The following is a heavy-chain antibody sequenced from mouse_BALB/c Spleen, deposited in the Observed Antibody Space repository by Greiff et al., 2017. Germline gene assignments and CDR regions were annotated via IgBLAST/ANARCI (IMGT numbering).Heavy chain of an antibody. V-gene: IGHV5-6-3*01. Sequence: EVQRVESGGGLVQPGGSLKLSCAASGFTFSSYGMSWVRQTPDKRLELVATINSNGGGTYYPDSVKGRFNISRDNAKNTMYLQMSSRKSEDTAMYYYARDRGYSWFAYWGQGTLVTVSA. J-gene: IGHJ3*01. CDR3: ARDRGYSWFAY. D-gene: IGHD2-14*01. CDR1: GFTFSSYG. CDR2: INSNGGGT.